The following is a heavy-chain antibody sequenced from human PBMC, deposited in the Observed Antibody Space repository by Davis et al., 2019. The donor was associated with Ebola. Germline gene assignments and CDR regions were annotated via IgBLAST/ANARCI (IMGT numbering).Heavy chain of an antibody. D-gene: IGHD6-6*01. CDR3: ARDHRGLAARPTNWFDP. Sequence: ASVKASCKASGYTFTSYGISWVRQAPGQGLEWMGWISAYNGNTNYAQKLQGRVTMTTHTSTSTAYMELRSLRSDDTAVYYCARDHRGLAARPTNWFDPWGQGTLVTVSS. CDR2: ISAYNGNT. J-gene: IGHJ5*02. V-gene: IGHV1-18*04. CDR1: GYTFTSYG.